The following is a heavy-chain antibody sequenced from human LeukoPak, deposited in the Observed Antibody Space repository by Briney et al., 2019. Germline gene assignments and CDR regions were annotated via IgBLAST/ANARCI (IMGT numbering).Heavy chain of an antibody. D-gene: IGHD3-16*02. CDR1: GFTFSDYY. Sequence: GGSLRLSCAASGFTFSDYYMNWIRQAPGKGLEWVSHIDSSGATIYHADSVKGRFTTSRDNAKNSLYLQMNSLRVEDTTVYYCARSLGELSLAAAYWGQGILVTVSS. V-gene: IGHV3-11*04. J-gene: IGHJ4*02. CDR2: IDSSGATI. CDR3: ARSLGELSLAAAY.